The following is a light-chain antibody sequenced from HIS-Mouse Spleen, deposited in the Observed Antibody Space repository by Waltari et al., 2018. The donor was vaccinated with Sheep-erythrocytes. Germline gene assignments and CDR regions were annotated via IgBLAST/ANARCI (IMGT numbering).Light chain of an antibody. Sequence: SYELTQPPSVSVSPGQTARIPCSGDALPKQYAYWSQQKPGQAPVVVIYKDSERPSGIPERFSGSSSGTTVTLTISGVQAEDEADYYCQSADSSGTYVFGTGTKVTVL. J-gene: IGLJ1*01. CDR1: ALPKQY. CDR2: KDS. V-gene: IGLV3-25*03. CDR3: QSADSSGTYV.